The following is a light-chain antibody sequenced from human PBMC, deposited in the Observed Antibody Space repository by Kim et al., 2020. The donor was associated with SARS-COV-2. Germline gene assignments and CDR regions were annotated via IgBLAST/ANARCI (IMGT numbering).Light chain of an antibody. Sequence: GQSITISWTGTSRDVGGYNYVTWYQQHPGKAPKLMIYDVSNRPSGVSNRFSGSKSGNTASLTISGLQAEDEADYYCSSYTSSSTRVFGTGTKVTVL. V-gene: IGLV2-14*03. CDR1: SRDVGGYNY. J-gene: IGLJ1*01. CDR2: DVS. CDR3: SSYTSSSTRV.